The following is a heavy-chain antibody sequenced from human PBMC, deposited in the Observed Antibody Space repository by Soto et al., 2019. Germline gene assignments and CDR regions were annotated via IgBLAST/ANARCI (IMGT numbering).Heavy chain of an antibody. Sequence: SVKVSCKASGGTFSSYTISWVRQAPGQGLEWMGRIIPILGIANYAQKFQGRVTITADKSTSTAYMELSSLRSEDTAVYYCAREYDSSGYYYYYGMDVWGQGTTVTVSS. CDR2: IIPILGIA. CDR3: AREYDSSGYYYYYGMDV. J-gene: IGHJ6*02. D-gene: IGHD3-22*01. V-gene: IGHV1-69*04. CDR1: GGTFSSYT.